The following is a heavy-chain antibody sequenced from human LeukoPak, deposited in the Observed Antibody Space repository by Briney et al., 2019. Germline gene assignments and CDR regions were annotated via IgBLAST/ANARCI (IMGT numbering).Heavy chain of an antibody. V-gene: IGHV3-7*01. CDR3: ARWKMELQRNAFDF. D-gene: IGHD1-26*01. Sequence: PGGSLRLSCAASGFTFRTYWLSWIRQAPGKEPEWVADINQDGSEEYYLQSVRGRFTVPRDNAQNAVFLQMTNLRADDTAVYYCARWKMELQRNAFDFWGQGTVVTVSS. J-gene: IGHJ3*01. CDR2: INQDGSEE. CDR1: GFTFRTYW.